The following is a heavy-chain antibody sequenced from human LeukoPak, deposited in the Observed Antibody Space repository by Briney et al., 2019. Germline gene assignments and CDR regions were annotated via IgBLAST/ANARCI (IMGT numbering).Heavy chain of an antibody. V-gene: IGHV3-30-3*01. J-gene: IGHJ3*02. Sequence: PGGSLRLSCAASGFTFSSYAMHWVRQAPGKGLEWVAVISYDGSNKYYADSVKGRFTISRDNSKNTLYLQMNSLRAEDTAVYYCARETGAHDAFDIWGQGTMVTVSS. D-gene: IGHD1-26*01. CDR2: ISYDGSNK. CDR3: ARETGAHDAFDI. CDR1: GFTFSSYA.